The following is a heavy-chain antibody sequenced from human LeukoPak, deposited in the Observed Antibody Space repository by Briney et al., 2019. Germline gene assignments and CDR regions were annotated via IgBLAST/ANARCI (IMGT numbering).Heavy chain of an antibody. CDR2: IRRSSSTI. J-gene: IGHJ4*02. CDR1: GFTFSDYS. V-gene: IGHV3-48*02. CDR3: ARSILFDY. Sequence: GGSLRLSCAASGFTFSDYSMNWVRPAPGKGLEWVSYIRRSSSTIYYADPVKGRFTISRDNAKNTLYPQMNSLRDDDTAVYYCARSILFDYWGQGTLVTVSS.